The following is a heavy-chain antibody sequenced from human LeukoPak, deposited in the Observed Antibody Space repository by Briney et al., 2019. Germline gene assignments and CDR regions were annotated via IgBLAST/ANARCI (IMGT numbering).Heavy chain of an antibody. V-gene: IGHV1-3*01. CDR3: ARVRHSSGWSDPNDAFDI. Sequence: ASVKVSCKASGYTFTNYAMHWVRQAPGQRLEWMGWITAGNGNTEYSQKFQGRVTINRDTSASTAYMELSSLRSEDTAVYYCARVRHSSGWSDPNDAFDIWGQGTMVTVSS. CDR2: ITAGNGNT. J-gene: IGHJ3*02. D-gene: IGHD6-19*01. CDR1: GYTFTNYA.